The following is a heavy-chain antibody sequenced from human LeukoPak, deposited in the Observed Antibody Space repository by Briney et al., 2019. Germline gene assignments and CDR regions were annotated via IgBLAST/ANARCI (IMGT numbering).Heavy chain of an antibody. CDR2: ISGSGSTT. CDR3: AKGGRRDYYDSSH. Sequence: PGGSLRLSCAASGLTFSSFAMTWVRQAPGKGLEWVSGISGSGSTTYYADSVKGRFTISRDNSKNTLYLQMNSLRVEDTAIYYCAKGGRRDYYDSSHWGQGTMVTVSS. V-gene: IGHV3-23*01. J-gene: IGHJ3*01. D-gene: IGHD3-22*01. CDR1: GLTFSSFA.